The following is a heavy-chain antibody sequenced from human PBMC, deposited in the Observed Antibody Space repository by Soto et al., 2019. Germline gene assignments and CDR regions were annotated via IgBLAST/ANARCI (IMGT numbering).Heavy chain of an antibody. CDR1: GYTFTSYD. CDR2: MNPNSGNT. J-gene: IGHJ4*02. V-gene: IGHV1-8*01. CDR3: ASAAGCSSTSCYGE. D-gene: IGHD2-2*01. Sequence: QVQLVQSGAEVKKPGASVKVSCKASGYTFTSYDINWVRQATGQGLEWMGWMNPNSGNTGYAQKCQGRVTMTRNTSISTAYMELSSLRSEDTAVYYCASAAGCSSTSCYGEWGQGTLVTVSS.